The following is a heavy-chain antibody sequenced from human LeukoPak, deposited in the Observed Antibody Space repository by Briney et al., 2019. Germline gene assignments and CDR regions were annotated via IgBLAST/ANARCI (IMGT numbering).Heavy chain of an antibody. J-gene: IGHJ4*02. CDR1: GYSLTSYW. V-gene: IGHV5-51*01. CDR2: IYPDDSDT. Sequence: GESPKIYCKGSGYSLTSYWIGWVRQMPGKGLAGVGIIYPDDSDTRYSPSFQDQVTISADKSISTAYLQWSSLKASDTAMYYCARHYPGGDYFIDYWGQGTLVTVSS. CDR3: ARHYPGGDYFIDY. D-gene: IGHD4-17*01.